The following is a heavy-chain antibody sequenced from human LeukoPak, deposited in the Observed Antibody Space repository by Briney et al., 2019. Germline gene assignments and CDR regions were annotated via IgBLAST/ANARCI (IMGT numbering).Heavy chain of an antibody. Sequence: ASEKVSCKASGGTFRSYAISWVRQAPGQGLEWRGGIIPIFGSANYAQKFPGRVTLTADKSTSTAYLELRRLRSDTTAVYYCETNILVWDVISWLDAWGQGTLVTVSS. CDR1: GGTFRSYA. J-gene: IGHJ5*02. CDR3: ETNILVWDVISWLDA. V-gene: IGHV1-69*06. D-gene: IGHD3-10*01. CDR2: IIPIFGSA.